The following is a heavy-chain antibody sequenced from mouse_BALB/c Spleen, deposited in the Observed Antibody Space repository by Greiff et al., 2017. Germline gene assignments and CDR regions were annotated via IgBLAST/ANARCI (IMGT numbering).Heavy chain of an antibody. V-gene: IGHV2-3*01. Sequence: QVQLQQSGPGLVAPSQSLSITCTVSGFSLTSYGVSWVRQPPGKGLEWLGVIWGDGSTNYHSALISRLSISKDNSKSQVFLKLNSLQTDDTATYYCAKQGIYYYGSSQAWFAYWGQGTLVTVSA. CDR3: AKQGIYYYGSSQAWFAY. CDR1: GFSLTSYG. J-gene: IGHJ3*01. D-gene: IGHD1-1*01. CDR2: IWGDGST.